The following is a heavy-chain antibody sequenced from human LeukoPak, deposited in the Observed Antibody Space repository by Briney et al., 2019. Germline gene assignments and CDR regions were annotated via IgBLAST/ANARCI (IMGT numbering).Heavy chain of an antibody. D-gene: IGHD6-19*01. V-gene: IGHV6-1*01. CDR3: ARSPSPYSSGWYFDY. CDR2: TYQRSKWYN. CDR1: EDSVSINSAA. Sequence: SQTLSLTCAISEDSVSINSAAWNWIRQSPSRGLGWLGRTYQRSKWYNDYAVSVKSRITINPDISKNQFSLQLNSVTPEDTAVYYCARSPSPYSSGWYFDYWGQGTLVTVSS. J-gene: IGHJ4*02.